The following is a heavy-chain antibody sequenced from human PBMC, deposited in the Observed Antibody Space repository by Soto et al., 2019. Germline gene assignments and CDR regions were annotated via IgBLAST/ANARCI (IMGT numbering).Heavy chain of an antibody. D-gene: IGHD6-13*01. V-gene: IGHV6-1*01. CDR3: ARDSPGIAAAGTSWFDP. J-gene: IGHJ5*02. Sequence: SPTLSLTCAISGDSVSSNSAAWNWIRQSPSRGLEWLGRTYYRSKWYNDYAVSVKSRITINPDTSKNQFSLQLNSVTPEDTAVYYCARDSPGIAAAGTSWFDPWGQGTLVTVSS. CDR1: GDSVSSNSAA. CDR2: TYYRSKWYN.